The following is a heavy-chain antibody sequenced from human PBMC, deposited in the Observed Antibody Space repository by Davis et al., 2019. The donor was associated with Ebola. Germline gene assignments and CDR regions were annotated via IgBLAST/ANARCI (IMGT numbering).Heavy chain of an antibody. CDR2: ISSSGSTI. D-gene: IGHD5-18*01. CDR3: ARDLRGYSYGYRGYYYYGMDV. CDR1: GFTFSDYY. J-gene: IGHJ6*02. Sequence: GESLKISCAASGFTFSDYYMSWIRQAPGKGLEWVSYISSSGSTIYYADSVKGRFTISRDNAKNSLYLQMNSLRAEDTAVYYCARDLRGYSYGYRGYYYYGMDVRGQGTTVTVSS. V-gene: IGHV3-11*01.